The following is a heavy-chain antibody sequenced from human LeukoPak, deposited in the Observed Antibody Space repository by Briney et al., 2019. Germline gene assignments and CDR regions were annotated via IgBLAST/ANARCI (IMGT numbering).Heavy chain of an antibody. J-gene: IGHJ4*02. V-gene: IGHV1-46*01. CDR1: GYTFTSYY. D-gene: IGHD6-13*01. Sequence: ASVKVSCKASGYTFTSYYMHWVRQAPGQGLEWMGIINPSGGSTSYAQKFQDRVTMTRDTSTSTVYMELSSVRSEDTAVYYCARAQRIAAAGTLRFDYWGQGTLVTVSS. CDR2: INPSGGST. CDR3: ARAQRIAAAGTLRFDY.